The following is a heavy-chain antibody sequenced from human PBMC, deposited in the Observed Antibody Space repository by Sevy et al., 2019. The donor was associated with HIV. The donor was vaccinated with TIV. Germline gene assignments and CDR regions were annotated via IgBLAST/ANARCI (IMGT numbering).Heavy chain of an antibody. CDR2: IKQDASEI. J-gene: IGHJ6*02. D-gene: IGHD2-15*01. Sequence: GGSLRLSCAASGFTFSNYWMTWLRQAPGKGLEWVADIKQDASEIYYVDSVKGRFIISRDNAENSLYLQMNSLRVEDTAVYYCARDGGLGYCTGGSCNRYYYYYGLDVWGQRTTVTVSS. CDR3: ARDGGLGYCTGGSCNRYYYYYGLDV. CDR1: GFTFSNYW. V-gene: IGHV3-7*01.